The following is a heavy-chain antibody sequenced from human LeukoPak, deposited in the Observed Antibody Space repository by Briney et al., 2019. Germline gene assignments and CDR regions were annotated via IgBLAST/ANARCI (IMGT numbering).Heavy chain of an antibody. D-gene: IGHD3-10*01. Sequence: PSETLSLTCAVYGGSFSGYYWSWIRQPPGKGLEWIGEINHSGSTNYNPSLKSRVTISVDTSKNQFSLKLSSVTAADTAVYYCARDNYYGSGSYLSWGQGTLVTVSS. V-gene: IGHV4-34*01. CDR1: GGSFSGYY. J-gene: IGHJ4*02. CDR3: ARDNYYGSGSYLS. CDR2: INHSGST.